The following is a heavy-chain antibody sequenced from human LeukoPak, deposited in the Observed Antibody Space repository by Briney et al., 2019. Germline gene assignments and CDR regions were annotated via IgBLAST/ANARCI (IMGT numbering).Heavy chain of an antibody. CDR1: GFTFSSYA. V-gene: IGHV3-23*01. J-gene: IGHJ4*02. D-gene: IGHD6-19*01. CDR2: ISGSGGST. CDR3: AKDRGRIAVAGSDY. Sequence: GGSLRLSCVASGFTFSSYAMSWVRQAPGKGLEWVSAISGSGGSTYYADSVKGRFTISRDNSKNTLYLQMNSLRAEDTAVYHCAKDRGRIAVAGSDYWGQGTLVIVSS.